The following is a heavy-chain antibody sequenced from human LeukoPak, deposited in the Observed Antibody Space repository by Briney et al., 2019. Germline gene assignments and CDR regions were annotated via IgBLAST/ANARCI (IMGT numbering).Heavy chain of an antibody. CDR2: IRYDGSNK. J-gene: IGHJ3*02. Sequence: GGSLRLSCAASGFTFSSYGMHWVRQAPGKGLEWEAFIRYDGSNKYYADSVKGRFTISRDNSKNTLYLQMNSLRAEDTAVYYCAKDNYGSPRAFDIWGQGTMVTVSS. CDR1: GFTFSSYG. CDR3: AKDNYGSPRAFDI. V-gene: IGHV3-30*02. D-gene: IGHD1-26*01.